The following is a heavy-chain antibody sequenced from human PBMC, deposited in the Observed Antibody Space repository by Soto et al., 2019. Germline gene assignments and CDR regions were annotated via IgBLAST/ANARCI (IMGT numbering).Heavy chain of an antibody. CDR3: STAGAGRFESYYASGALDY. CDR1: GFSFSTYG. J-gene: IGHJ4*02. D-gene: IGHD3-10*01. V-gene: IGHV3-48*01. Sequence: EVQLVESGGDLVQPGGSLRLSCAASGFSFSTYGMTWVRQAPGKGLEWISYISSSSNTMYYAGSVRGRFAISRDNAKNSLHLQMNSLRAEDTAVYYCSTAGAGRFESYYASGALDYWGQGTLVTVSS. CDR2: ISSSSNTM.